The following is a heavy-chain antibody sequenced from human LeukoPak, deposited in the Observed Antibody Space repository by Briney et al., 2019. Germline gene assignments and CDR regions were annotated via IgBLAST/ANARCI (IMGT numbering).Heavy chain of an antibody. CDR3: ARDRGIVVVTPPHFDY. V-gene: IGHV3-30-3*01. J-gene: IGHJ4*02. CDR2: ISYDGSNK. CDR1: GFTFSSYA. D-gene: IGHD3-22*01. Sequence: PGRSLRLSCAASGFTFSSYAMHWVRQAPGKGLEWVAVISYDGSNKYYADSVKGRFTISRDNSKNTLYLQMNSLRAEDTAVYYCARDRGIVVVTPPHFDYWGQGTLVTVSS.